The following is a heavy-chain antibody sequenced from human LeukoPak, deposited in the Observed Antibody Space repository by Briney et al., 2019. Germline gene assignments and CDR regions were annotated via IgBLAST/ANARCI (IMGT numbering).Heavy chain of an antibody. CDR1: GDSISSSGYY. D-gene: IGHD1-14*01. CDR2: MYYSGST. V-gene: IGHV4-39*01. J-gene: IGHJ4*02. CDR3: ARRPASYASGHGDAY. Sequence: PSETLSLTCSVSGDSISSSGYYWGWIRQPPGKGLEWIGSMYYSGSTFFNPSLKSRVTLSMDSSKNQFSLRLSSVTAADTAVYYCARRPASYASGHGDAYWGQGTLVTVSS.